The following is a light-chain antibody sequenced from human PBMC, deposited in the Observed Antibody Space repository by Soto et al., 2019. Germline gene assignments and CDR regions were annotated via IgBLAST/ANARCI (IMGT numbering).Light chain of an antibody. J-gene: IGKJ4*01. V-gene: IGKV1-12*01. CDR2: SAS. CDR3: QQTRSFPLT. Sequence: DIHVTQSPSSVSASVRDRVTITCRASQAITSWLAWYQQKPGRAPKLLIYSASSLQSGAPSRFTGSGSGTDFTLTITSLQPDDAAVYYCQQTRSFPLTFGGGTKVEI. CDR1: QAITSW.